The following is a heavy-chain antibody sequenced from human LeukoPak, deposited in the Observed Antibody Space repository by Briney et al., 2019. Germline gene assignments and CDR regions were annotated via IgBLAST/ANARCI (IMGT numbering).Heavy chain of an antibody. CDR3: AREGILTGSGPNYGMDV. CDR1: GGSISSGGYY. D-gene: IGHD3-9*01. CDR2: IYYSGST. Sequence: ASQTLSLTCTVSGGSISSGGYYWSWIRQHPGKGLEWIGYIYYSGSTYYNPSLKSRVTISVDTSKNQFSLKLSSVTAADTAVYYCAREGILTGSGPNYGMDVWGQGTTVTVSS. V-gene: IGHV4-31*03. J-gene: IGHJ6*02.